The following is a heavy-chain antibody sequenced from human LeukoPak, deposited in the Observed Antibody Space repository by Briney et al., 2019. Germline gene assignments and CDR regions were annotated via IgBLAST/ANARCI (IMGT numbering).Heavy chain of an antibody. V-gene: IGHV4-4*07. Sequence: SETLSLTCTVSGGSISSYYWSWIRQPAGKGLEWIGRIYTSGSTNYNPSLKSRVTMSVDTSKNQFSLKLSSVTAADTAVYYCARDRDLYYYYYYMDVWGKGTTVTASS. J-gene: IGHJ6*03. CDR1: GGSISSYY. CDR3: ARDRDLYYYYYYMDV. CDR2: IYTSGST.